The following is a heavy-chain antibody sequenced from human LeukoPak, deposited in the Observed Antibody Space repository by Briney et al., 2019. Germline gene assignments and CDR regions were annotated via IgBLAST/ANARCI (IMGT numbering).Heavy chain of an antibody. CDR1: GFTFSSYS. Sequence: PGGSLRLSCAASGFTFSSYSMNWVRQAPGKGLEWVSYISSSSSTIYYADSVKGRFTISRDNAKNSLYLQMNSLRAEDTAVYYCARDRAGLWFHWGQGTLVTVSS. D-gene: IGHD3-10*01. CDR3: ARDRAGLWFH. CDR2: ISSSSSTI. V-gene: IGHV3-48*01. J-gene: IGHJ4*02.